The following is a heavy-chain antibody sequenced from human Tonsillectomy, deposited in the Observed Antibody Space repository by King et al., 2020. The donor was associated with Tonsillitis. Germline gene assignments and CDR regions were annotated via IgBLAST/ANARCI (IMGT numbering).Heavy chain of an antibody. CDR3: ARGNLLRFLEWFPHFDY. J-gene: IGHJ4*02. Sequence: QLVQSGAEVKKPGASVKVSCKASGYTFTSYYIHWVRQAPGQGLEWMGIINPSGGSTSDAQKCQGRGTMTRDTSTSTVYMELSSLRSEDTAVYYCARGNLLRFLEWFPHFDYWGQGTLVTVSS. D-gene: IGHD3-3*01. CDR2: INPSGGST. CDR1: GYTFTSYY. V-gene: IGHV1-46*03.